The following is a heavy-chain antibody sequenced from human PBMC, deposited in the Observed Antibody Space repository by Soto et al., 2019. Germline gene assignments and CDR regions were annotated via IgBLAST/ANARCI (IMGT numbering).Heavy chain of an antibody. CDR1: GGTFNTYT. J-gene: IGHJ4*02. CDR2: VIPMYDSV. CDR3: ASWRSYSGSYCFDY. D-gene: IGHD3-16*01. V-gene: IGHV1-69*06. Sequence: QVQLVQSGAEVKKPGSSVKVYCEASGGTFNTYTINWVRQAPGRGLEWMGQVIPMYDSVNYAESFQGRVTITADKSTNIAYMELSSLRSEDTALYFCASWRSYSGSYCFDYWGQGTLVIVSS.